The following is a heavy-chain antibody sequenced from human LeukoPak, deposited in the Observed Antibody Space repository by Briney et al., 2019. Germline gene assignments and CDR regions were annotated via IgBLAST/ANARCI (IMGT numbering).Heavy chain of an antibody. J-gene: IGHJ4*02. CDR1: GFTFSSYS. V-gene: IGHV3-48*01. Sequence: GGSLRLSCAASGFTFSSYSMNWVRQAPGKGLEWVSYISSSSSTIYYADSVKGRFTISRENAESSLYLQMNSLRAEDTAVYYCARGGIQVSGIDEFDYWGQGTLVTVSS. D-gene: IGHD6-19*01. CDR2: ISSSSSTI. CDR3: ARGGIQVSGIDEFDY.